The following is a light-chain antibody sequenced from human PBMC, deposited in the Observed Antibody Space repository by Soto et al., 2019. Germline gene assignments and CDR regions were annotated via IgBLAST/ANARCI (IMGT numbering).Light chain of an antibody. J-gene: IGKJ5*01. CDR1: ESIDRH. CDR3: QQSYSALSIT. CDR2: AAS. V-gene: IGKV1-39*01. Sequence: DIPMTQSPSSLSASVGDRVTITCRASESIDRHLNWYQQKPGKAPKLLIYAASSLQNGVPSSFRGGGSGTDFTLTISNLQPEDFAPSYCQQSYSALSITFGQGTRLEIK.